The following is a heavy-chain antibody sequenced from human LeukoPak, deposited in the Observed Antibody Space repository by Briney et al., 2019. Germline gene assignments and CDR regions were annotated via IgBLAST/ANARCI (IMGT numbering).Heavy chain of an antibody. CDR2: IWYGGSNK. J-gene: IGHJ4*02. V-gene: IGHV3-30*02. D-gene: IGHD2-2*02. CDR1: GFTFSSYG. Sequence: GGSLRLSCAASGFTFSSYGMHWVRQAPGKGLEWVAVIWYGGSNKYYADSVKGRFTISRDNSKNTLYLQMNSLRAEDTAVYYCAKGGGYSSSTSCYRSYYFDYWGQGTLVTVSS. CDR3: AKGGGYSSSTSCYRSYYFDY.